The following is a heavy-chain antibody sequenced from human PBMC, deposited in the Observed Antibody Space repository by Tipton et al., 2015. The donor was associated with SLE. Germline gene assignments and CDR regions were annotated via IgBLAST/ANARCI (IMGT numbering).Heavy chain of an antibody. V-gene: IGHV3-30*02. CDR3: AKDRADLVATSGGDY. Sequence: DSVKGRFTISRDNSKNTLYLLMSNLRPEDTAVYYCAKDRADLVATSGGDYWGEGTLVTVSS. D-gene: IGHD5-12*01. J-gene: IGHJ4*02.